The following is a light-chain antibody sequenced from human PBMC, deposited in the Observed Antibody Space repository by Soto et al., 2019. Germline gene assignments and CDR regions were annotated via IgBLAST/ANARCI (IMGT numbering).Light chain of an antibody. Sequence: QSVLTQPPSVSGSPGQSVTISCTGTSSDVGSYDRVSWYQQPPGTAPKLMIYELSNRPSGVPDRFSGSKSGNTASLTISGLQAEDEADYFCSLYTGSSTYAFGTGTKVTVL. CDR2: ELS. J-gene: IGLJ1*01. V-gene: IGLV2-18*01. CDR3: SLYTGSSTYA. CDR1: SSDVGSYDR.